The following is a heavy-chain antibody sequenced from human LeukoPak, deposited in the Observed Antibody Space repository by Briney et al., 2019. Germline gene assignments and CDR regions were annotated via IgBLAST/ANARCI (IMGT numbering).Heavy chain of an antibody. CDR1: GYTFTSYY. Sequence: GASVKVYCKASGYTFTSYYMHWVRQAPGQGLEWMGIINPSGGSTSYAQKFQGRVTMTRDTSTSTLYMELSSLRSEDTAVYYCARSLTRTMVRGARGVHFDYWGQGTLVTVSS. V-gene: IGHV1-46*01. D-gene: IGHD3-10*01. CDR3: ARSLTRTMVRGARGVHFDY. J-gene: IGHJ4*02. CDR2: INPSGGST.